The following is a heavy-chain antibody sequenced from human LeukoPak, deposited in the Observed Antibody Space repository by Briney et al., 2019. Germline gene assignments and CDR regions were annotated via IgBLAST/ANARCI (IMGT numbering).Heavy chain of an antibody. CDR2: ISGSGGST. D-gene: IGHD5-24*01. CDR1: GFTFSSYG. V-gene: IGHV3-23*01. J-gene: IGHJ4*02. CDR3: AKDPQSRRDGYNN. Sequence: GGSLRLSCAASGFTFSSYGMSWVRQAPGKGLEWVSAISGSGGSTYYAGSVKGRFTISRDNSKNTLYLQMNSLRAEDTAVYYCAKDPQSRRDGYNNWGQGTLVTVSS.